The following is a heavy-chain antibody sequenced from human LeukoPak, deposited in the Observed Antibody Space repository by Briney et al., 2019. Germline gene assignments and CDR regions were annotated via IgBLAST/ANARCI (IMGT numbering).Heavy chain of an antibody. CDR1: GFTFSSYA. V-gene: IGHV3-23*01. CDR2: ISGSGGST. J-gene: IGHJ5*02. CDR3: AKSYYYGSGSYSRNNWFDP. Sequence: HPGGSLRLSCAASGFTFSSYAMSWVRQAPGKGLEWASAISGSGGSTYYADSVKGRFTISRDNSKNTLYLQMDSLRAEDTAVYHCAKSYYYGSGSYSRNNWFDPWGQGTLVTVSS. D-gene: IGHD3-10*01.